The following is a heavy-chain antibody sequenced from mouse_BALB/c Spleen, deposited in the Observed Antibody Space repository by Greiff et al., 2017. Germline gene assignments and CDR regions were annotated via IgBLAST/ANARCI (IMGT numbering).Heavy chain of an antibody. CDR1: GYTFTSYW. D-gene: IGHD3-1*01. CDR3: AGSGYPAWFAY. V-gene: IGHV1-7*01. J-gene: IGHJ3*01. Sequence: VQLQQSGAELAKPGASVKMSCKASGYTFTSYWMHWVKQRPGQGLEWIGYINPSTGYTEYNQKFKDKATLTADKSSSTAYMQLSSLTSEDSAVYYCAGSGYPAWFAYWGQGTLVTVSA. CDR2: INPSTGYT.